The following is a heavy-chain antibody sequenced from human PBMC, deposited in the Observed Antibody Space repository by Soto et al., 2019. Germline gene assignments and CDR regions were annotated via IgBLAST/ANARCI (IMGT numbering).Heavy chain of an antibody. J-gene: IGHJ5*01. Sequence: PSETLSLTCTVSGGSISTDGYNWSWIRQTPGKGLEWIGYLYYSGTSFYNPSLKSRVTISGDTSKNQFSLSLTFVTAADTAVYFCARGPVHFVTHGYAYWLDFWCQGILV. D-gene: IGHD2-8*01. CDR3: ARGPVHFVTHGYAYWLDF. CDR1: GGSISTDGYN. V-gene: IGHV4-30-4*01. CDR2: LYYSGTS.